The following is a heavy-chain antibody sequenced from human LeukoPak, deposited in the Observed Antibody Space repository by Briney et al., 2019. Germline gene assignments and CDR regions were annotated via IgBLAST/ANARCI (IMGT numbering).Heavy chain of an antibody. D-gene: IGHD3-22*01. CDR1: GGTFSSYA. CDR2: IIPIFGTA. Sequence: ASVKVSCKASGGTFSSYAISWVRQAPGQGLEWMGGIIPIFGTANYAQKFQGRVTITADKSTSTAYMELSSLRSEDTAVYYCARDQRYYYDSSGYQWYFDLWGRGTLVTVSS. V-gene: IGHV1-69*06. J-gene: IGHJ2*01. CDR3: ARDQRYYYDSSGYQWYFDL.